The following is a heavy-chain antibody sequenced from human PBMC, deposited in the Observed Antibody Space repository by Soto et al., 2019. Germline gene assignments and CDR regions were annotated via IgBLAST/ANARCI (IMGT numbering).Heavy chain of an antibody. CDR2: MSGGGGGK. J-gene: IGHJ4*02. D-gene: IGHD3-22*01. V-gene: IGHV3-23*01. Sequence: GGSLRLSCTTSGFTFDNFAMSWVRQAPGRGLEWVSAMSGGGGGKYYADSVKGRFIISRDNSKNTVYLQLNGLRTEDTAVYYCAKDVHYDSSGGLDYWGQGTLVTVSS. CDR3: AKDVHYDSSGGLDY. CDR1: GFTFDNFA.